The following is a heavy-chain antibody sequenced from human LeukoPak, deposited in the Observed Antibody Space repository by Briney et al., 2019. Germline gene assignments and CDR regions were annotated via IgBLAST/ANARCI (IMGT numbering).Heavy chain of an antibody. CDR3: ARNTLNPHAFDI. CDR2: MNPNSGNT. V-gene: IGHV1-8*03. D-gene: IGHD2-2*02. J-gene: IGHJ3*02. CDR1: GYTFTSYD. Sequence: ASVKVSCKASGYTFTSYDINWVRQATGQGLEWMGWMNPNSGNTGYAQKFQGRVTITRNTSISTAYMELSSLRSEDTAVYYCARNTLNPHAFDIWGQGTMVTVSS.